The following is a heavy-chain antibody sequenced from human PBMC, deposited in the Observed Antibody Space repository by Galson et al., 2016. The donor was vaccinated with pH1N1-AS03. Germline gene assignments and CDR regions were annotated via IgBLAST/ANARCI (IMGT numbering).Heavy chain of an antibody. J-gene: IGHJ6*02. D-gene: IGHD3-10*01. V-gene: IGHV7-4-1*02. CDR3: AGALVRGAFGGDNAMDV. CDR2: INTDTGNP. CDR1: GYIFTSYP. Sequence: SVKVSCKASGYIFTSYPVNWVRQAPGQGLEWMGWINTDTGNPTYAQGFRGRFVFSLDTSVTTAYLQISSLKAEDTAVYYCAGALVRGAFGGDNAMDVWGQGTTVTVSS.